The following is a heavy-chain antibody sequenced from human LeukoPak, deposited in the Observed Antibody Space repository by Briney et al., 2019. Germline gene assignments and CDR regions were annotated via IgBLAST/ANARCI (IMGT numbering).Heavy chain of an antibody. V-gene: IGHV4-34*01. CDR1: GGSFSGYY. J-gene: IGHJ3*02. Sequence: SETLSLTCAVYGGSFSGYYWSWIRQPPGKGLEWVGEINHSGSTNYNPSLKRRVTISVDTSKNQFSLKLSSVTAADTAVYYCARGVLGVDIWGQGTMVTVSP. CDR3: ARGVLGVDI. D-gene: IGHD6-6*01. CDR2: INHSGST.